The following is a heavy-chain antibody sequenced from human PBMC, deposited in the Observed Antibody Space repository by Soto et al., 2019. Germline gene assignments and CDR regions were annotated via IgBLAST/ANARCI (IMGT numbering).Heavy chain of an antibody. J-gene: IGHJ4*02. CDR1: GFTFSDYY. Sequence: GGSLRLSCAASGFTFSDYYMSWIRQAPGKGLEWVSYISSSSSYTNYADSVKGRFTISRDNAKNSLYLQMNSLRAEDTAVYYCARVTLPRSGYDSGYYFDYWGQGTLVTVSS. CDR3: ARVTLPRSGYDSGYYFDY. V-gene: IGHV3-11*05. D-gene: IGHD5-12*01. CDR2: ISSSSSYT.